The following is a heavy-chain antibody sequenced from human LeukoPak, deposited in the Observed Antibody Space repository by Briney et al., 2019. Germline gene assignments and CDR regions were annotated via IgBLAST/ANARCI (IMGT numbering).Heavy chain of an antibody. CDR2: ISVYNGDT. D-gene: IGHD6-13*01. J-gene: IGHJ4*02. V-gene: IGHV1-18*01. Sequence: ASVKASCKASGYTFTSYGIGWVRQAPGQGLEWMGWISVYNGDTDYLQNLQGRLTMTTETSTSTAYMELRSLRSEDTAVYYCARVAAAGTGNYWGQGTLVTVSS. CDR3: ARVAAAGTGNY. CDR1: GYTFTSYG.